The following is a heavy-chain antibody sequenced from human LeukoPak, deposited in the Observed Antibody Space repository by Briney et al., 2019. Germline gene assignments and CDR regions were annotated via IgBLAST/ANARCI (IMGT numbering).Heavy chain of an antibody. V-gene: IGHV1-69*13. CDR1: GGTFSSYA. CDR3: ASPYYFDSSGYSSAFDI. D-gene: IGHD3-22*01. J-gene: IGHJ3*02. CDR2: IIPIFGTA. Sequence: EASVKVSCKASGGTFSSYAISWVRQAPGQGLEWMGGIIPIFGTANYAQKFQGRVTITADESTSTAYMELSSLRSEDTAVYYCASPYYFDSSGYSSAFDIWGQGTMVTVSS.